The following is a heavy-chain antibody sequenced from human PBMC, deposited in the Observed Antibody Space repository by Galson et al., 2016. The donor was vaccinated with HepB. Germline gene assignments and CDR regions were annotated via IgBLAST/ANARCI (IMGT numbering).Heavy chain of an antibody. CDR3: ARDSTQARYIDWFPQGMDV. Sequence: SETLSLTCTVSGGSISGYYYNWIRQPPGKGLEWIGYIHYSGNTNYNPSLKSRVTISVDTSKNQFSLKVTSVTAADTAVYYCARDSTQARYIDWFPQGMDVWGQGTTVTVSS. CDR1: GGSISGYY. J-gene: IGHJ6*02. V-gene: IGHV4-59*01. CDR2: IHYSGNT. D-gene: IGHD3-9*01.